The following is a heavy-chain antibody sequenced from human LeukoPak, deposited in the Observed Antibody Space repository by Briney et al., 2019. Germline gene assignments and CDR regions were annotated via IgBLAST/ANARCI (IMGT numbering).Heavy chain of an antibody. CDR2: IWYDGSNK. D-gene: IGHD3-22*01. Sequence: SGGSLRLSCAASGFTFSSYGMHWVRQAPGKGLEWVAVIWYDGSNKHYADSVKGRFTISRDNSKNTLYLQMNSLRAEDTAVYYCARGSLSWYYDSSGLIDYWGQGTLVTVSS. CDR1: GFTFSSYG. V-gene: IGHV3-33*01. J-gene: IGHJ4*02. CDR3: ARGSLSWYYDSSGLIDY.